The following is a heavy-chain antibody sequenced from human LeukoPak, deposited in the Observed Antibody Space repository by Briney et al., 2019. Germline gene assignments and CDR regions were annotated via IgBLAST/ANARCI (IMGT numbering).Heavy chain of an antibody. CDR2: ISGSGGST. CDR1: GFTFSSYA. V-gene: IGHV3-23*01. J-gene: IGHJ4*02. Sequence: GGSLRLSCAASGFTFSSYAMSWVRQAPGKGLEWVSAISGSGGSTYYADSVKGRFTISRDNSKNTLYLQMNSLRAEDTAVYYCAKLSQGPEGITAAAVLWGQGTLVTVSS. D-gene: IGHD6-13*01. CDR3: AKLSQGPEGITAAAVL.